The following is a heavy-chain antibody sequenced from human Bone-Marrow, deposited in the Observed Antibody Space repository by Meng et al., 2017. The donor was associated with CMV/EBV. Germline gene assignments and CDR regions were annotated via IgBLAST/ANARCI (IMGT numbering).Heavy chain of an antibody. Sequence: QLVQSGAEVKKPGASVKVYCNASGYPFTMYDINSVRQAAGQGLEWMGWMNPNSGNTDYAQKFQGRVTMTRNISKSTAYMDLSSLRSEDTAVYYCATGVADFEYWGQGTLVTVSS. V-gene: IGHV1-8*01. CDR2: MNPNSGNT. J-gene: IGHJ4*02. CDR1: GYPFTMYD. D-gene: IGHD6-19*01. CDR3: ATGVADFEY.